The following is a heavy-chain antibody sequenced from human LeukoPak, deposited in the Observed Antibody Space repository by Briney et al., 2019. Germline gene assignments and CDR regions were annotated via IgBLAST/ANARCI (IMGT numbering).Heavy chain of an antibody. CDR1: GFTFSSYS. CDR2: ISSSSSYI. J-gene: IGHJ3*02. Sequence: GGSLRLSCAASGFTFSSYSMNWVRQAPGKGLEWVSSISSSSSYIYYADSVKGRFTISRDNAKNSLYLQMNSLRAEDTAVYYCAKDHSESYLGAFEIWGQGTMATVSS. V-gene: IGHV3-21*01. D-gene: IGHD1-26*01. CDR3: AKDHSESYLGAFEI.